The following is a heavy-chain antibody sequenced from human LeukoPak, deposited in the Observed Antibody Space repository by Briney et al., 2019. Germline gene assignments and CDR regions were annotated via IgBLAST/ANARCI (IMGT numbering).Heavy chain of an antibody. CDR3: AKDHYDFWSGYNWFDP. CDR1: GFTFDDYA. CDR2: ISGDGGNT. V-gene: IGHV3-43*02. D-gene: IGHD3-3*01. J-gene: IGHJ5*02. Sequence: GGSLRLPCAASGFTFDDYAMHWVRQAPGKGLEWVSLISGDGGNTYYADSVKGRFTISRDNSKNSLYLQMNGLRTEDTALYYCAKDHYDFWSGYNWFDPWGQGTLVTVSS.